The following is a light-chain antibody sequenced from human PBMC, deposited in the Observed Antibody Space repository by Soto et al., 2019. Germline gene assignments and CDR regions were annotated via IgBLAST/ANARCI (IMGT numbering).Light chain of an antibody. CDR3: QQSFSVTALT. CDR2: AAS. V-gene: IGKV1-39*01. J-gene: IGKJ5*01. Sequence: DIQMTQSPSSLSASVGDRVSISCRASQSISIYLNWYQQKAGEAPKLLIYAASSLQSGVPSRFSSSGSGTDFTRTISSLQPEDFATYYCQQSFSVTALTFGQGTRLEIK. CDR1: QSISIY.